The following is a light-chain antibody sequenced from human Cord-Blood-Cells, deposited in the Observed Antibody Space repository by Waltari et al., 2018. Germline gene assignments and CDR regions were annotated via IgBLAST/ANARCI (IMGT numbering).Light chain of an antibody. CDR3: QQYNSYST. V-gene: IGKV1-5*01. Sequence: EIQMTQSPSTLSASVGDSVTITCRASQSISSWLAWYQQKPGKAPKLLISDASSLESGVPSRFRRSGSGTEVTLTISSLQPDDCATYYCQQYNSYSTFGQGTNVEIK. CDR1: QSISSW. J-gene: IGKJ1*01. CDR2: DAS.